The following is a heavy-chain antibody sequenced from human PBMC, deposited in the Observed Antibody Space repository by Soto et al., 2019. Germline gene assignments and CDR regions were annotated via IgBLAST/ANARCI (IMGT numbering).Heavy chain of an antibody. Sequence: QLQLQKSGSGLVKPSQTLSLTCAVSGGSISSGGYSWSWIRQPPGKGQEWIGYIYHSRSTYYNPSLKSRVTISVDRSKNQFSLKLSSVTAADTAVYYCAAGGGLPRYYWGQGTLLTVSP. V-gene: IGHV4-30-2*01. J-gene: IGHJ4*02. CDR3: AAGGGLPRYY. CDR1: GGSISSGGYS. D-gene: IGHD5-12*01. CDR2: IYHSRST.